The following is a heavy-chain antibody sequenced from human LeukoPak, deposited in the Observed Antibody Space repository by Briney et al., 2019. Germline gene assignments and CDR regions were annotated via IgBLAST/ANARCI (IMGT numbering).Heavy chain of an antibody. J-gene: IGHJ2*01. CDR1: GFTFSDHY. D-gene: IGHD3-22*01. Sequence: GGSLRLSCAASGFTFSDHYMDWVRQAPGKGLEWVGRTKNKANNYTTEYAASVKGRFTISRDNSKNSLYLQMNSLKTEDTALYYCGREPFYYDTSGYHWYFDLWGRGTLVTVSS. V-gene: IGHV3-72*01. CDR2: TKNKANNYTT. CDR3: GREPFYYDTSGYHWYFDL.